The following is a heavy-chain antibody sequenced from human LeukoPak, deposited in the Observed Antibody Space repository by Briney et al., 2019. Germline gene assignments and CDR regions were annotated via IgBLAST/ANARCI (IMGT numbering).Heavy chain of an antibody. J-gene: IGHJ3*02. Sequence: TSVTVSCKASGFTFTSSAMQWVRQARGQRLEWIGWIVVGSGNTNYAQKFQERVTITRDMSTSTAYMELSSLRSEDTAVYYCAAEDYYDSSGRDFDIWGQGTMVTVSS. CDR2: IVVGSGNT. V-gene: IGHV1-58*02. D-gene: IGHD3-22*01. CDR1: GFTFTSSA. CDR3: AAEDYYDSSGRDFDI.